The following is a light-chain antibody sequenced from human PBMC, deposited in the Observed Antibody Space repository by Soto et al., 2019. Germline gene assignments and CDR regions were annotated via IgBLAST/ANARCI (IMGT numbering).Light chain of an antibody. Sequence: QSVLTQPPSASGTPGQRVTISCSGSSSNIGSKTVNWYQQFPGTAPKLLIYSNNQRPSGVPDQFYDSKSGTSASLAISGLQSEDEADYYCAAWDDSRNGPVFGGGTKLTVL. V-gene: IGLV1-44*01. CDR1: SSNIGSKT. J-gene: IGLJ3*02. CDR3: AAWDDSRNGPV. CDR2: SNN.